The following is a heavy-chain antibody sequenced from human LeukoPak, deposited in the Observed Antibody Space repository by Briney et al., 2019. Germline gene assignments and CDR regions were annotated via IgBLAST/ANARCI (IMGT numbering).Heavy chain of an antibody. J-gene: IGHJ4*02. CDR1: GFTFSSYA. CDR3: ARDFSAAAGDDY. Sequence: PGGSLRLSCAASGFTFSSYAMHWVRQAPGKGLEWVAVISYDGSNKYYADSVKGRFTISRDNSKNTLYLQMNSLRAEDTAVYYCARDFSAAAGDDYWGQGTLVTVSS. D-gene: IGHD6-13*01. CDR2: ISYDGSNK. V-gene: IGHV3-30*01.